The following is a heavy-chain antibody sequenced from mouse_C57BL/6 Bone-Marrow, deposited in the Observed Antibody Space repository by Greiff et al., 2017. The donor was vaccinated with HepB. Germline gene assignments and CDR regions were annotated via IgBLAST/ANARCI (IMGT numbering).Heavy chain of an antibody. CDR3: ARHTDYDGLWYFDV. D-gene: IGHD2-4*01. J-gene: IGHJ1*03. V-gene: IGHV5-6*01. CDR2: ISSGGSYT. CDR1: GFTFSSYS. Sequence: EVHLVESGGDLVKPGGSLKLSCAASGFTFSSYSMSWVRQTPDKRLEWVATISSGGSYTYYPDSVKGRFTISRDNAKNTLYLQMSSLKSEDTAMYYCARHTDYDGLWYFDVWGTGTTVTVSS.